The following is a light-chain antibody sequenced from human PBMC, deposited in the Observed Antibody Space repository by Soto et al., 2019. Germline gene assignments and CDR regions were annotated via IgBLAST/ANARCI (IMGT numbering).Light chain of an antibody. CDR1: SSNIGGNT. Sequence: QAVVTQPSSASGTPGQRVTISCSGSSSNIGGNTVNWYQHLPGTAPKLLIYSSNQRPSGVPDRFSGSKSGTSASLAISGLQSEDEADYYCAPWDDSLNGPVFGGGTKVTVL. CDR3: APWDDSLNGPV. J-gene: IGLJ3*02. CDR2: SSN. V-gene: IGLV1-44*01.